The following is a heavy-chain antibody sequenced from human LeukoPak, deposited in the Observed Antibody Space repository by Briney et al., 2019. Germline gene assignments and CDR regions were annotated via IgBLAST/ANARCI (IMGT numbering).Heavy chain of an antibody. CDR1: GGSFSSSSYF. CDR3: ARQLWFGEFHFDY. J-gene: IGHJ4*02. V-gene: IGHV4-39*01. Sequence: PSETLSLTCAVSGGSFSSSSYFWGWIRQPPGKGLEWIGSISYTGNTYCNPSLQSRVTVSVDTSKKQFSLKLSSVTAADTAVYYCARQLWFGEFHFDYWGQGTLVTVSS. CDR2: ISYTGNT. D-gene: IGHD3-10*01.